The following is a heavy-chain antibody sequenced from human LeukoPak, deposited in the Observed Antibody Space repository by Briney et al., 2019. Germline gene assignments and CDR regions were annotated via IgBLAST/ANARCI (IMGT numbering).Heavy chain of an antibody. CDR1: GGSISSNSYH. CDR3: ARFFPWSNWFDP. D-gene: IGHD2-15*01. Sequence: SETLSLTCAVSGGSISSNSYHWGWIRQPPGKGLEWIGSVYFRGSTFYNPSFKSRVTISVDTSKNQFSLKLSSVTAADTSVYYCARFFPWSNWFDPWGQGTLVTVSS. CDR2: VYFRGST. V-gene: IGHV4-39*07. J-gene: IGHJ5*02.